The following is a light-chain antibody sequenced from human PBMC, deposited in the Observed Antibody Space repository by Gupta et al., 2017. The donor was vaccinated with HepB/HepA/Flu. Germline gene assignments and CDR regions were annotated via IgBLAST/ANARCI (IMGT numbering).Light chain of an antibody. J-gene: IGKJ1*01. CDR1: QSIANY. Sequence: DIQLTQSASSLSASVGDRVTITCRASQSIANYLNWYQQKPGKAPRLLIYSASSVMTGVPSRFRGSGSETLFTLTITDVQPEDFAVYFCQQIHIPRTFGQGTKVEI. V-gene: IGKV1-39*01. CDR2: SAS. CDR3: QQIHIPRT.